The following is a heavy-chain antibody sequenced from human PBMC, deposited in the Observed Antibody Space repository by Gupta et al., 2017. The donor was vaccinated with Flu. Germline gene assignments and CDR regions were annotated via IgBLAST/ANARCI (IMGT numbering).Heavy chain of an antibody. CDR2: ISSSASTI. J-gene: IGHJ4*02. CDR1: VFTFSTYE. D-gene: IGHD3-22*01. Sequence: EVQLVESGGGLVQPGGSLRLSCAASVFTFSTYEMNWVRQAPGKGLEWVSYISSSASTIYYADSVKGRFTISRDNAKNSLYLQMNSLRAEDTAVYYCAREARYYYDSSGYLDYWGQGTLVTVSS. CDR3: AREARYYYDSSGYLDY. V-gene: IGHV3-48*03.